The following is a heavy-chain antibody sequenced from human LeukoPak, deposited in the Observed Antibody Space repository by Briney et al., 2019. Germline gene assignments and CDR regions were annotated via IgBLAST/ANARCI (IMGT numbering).Heavy chain of an antibody. D-gene: IGHD3-10*01. CDR1: SFPYINYA. Sequence: GGSLRLSCAASSFPYINYAMHWVRQAPGKGLEWMGGFDPEDGETIYAQKFQGRVTMTEDTSTDTAYMELSSLRSEDTAVYYCARGDKRITMVRGVSYYYYYYMGVWGKGTTVTVSS. CDR2: FDPEDGET. CDR3: ARGDKRITMVRGVSYYYYYYMGV. V-gene: IGHV1-24*01. J-gene: IGHJ6*03.